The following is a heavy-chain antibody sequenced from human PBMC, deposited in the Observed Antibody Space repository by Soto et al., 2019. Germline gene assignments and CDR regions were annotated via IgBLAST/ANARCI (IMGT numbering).Heavy chain of an antibody. CDR3: ARGAIQYDFWSGYPTNWFDP. D-gene: IGHD3-3*01. Sequence: GASVKVSCKASGYTFTGYYMHWVRQAPGQGLEWMGWINPNSGGTNYAQKSQGRVTMTRDTSISTAYMELSRLRSDDTAVYYCARGAIQYDFWSGYPTNWFDPWGQGTLVTVSS. J-gene: IGHJ5*02. CDR1: GYTFTGYY. CDR2: INPNSGGT. V-gene: IGHV1-2*02.